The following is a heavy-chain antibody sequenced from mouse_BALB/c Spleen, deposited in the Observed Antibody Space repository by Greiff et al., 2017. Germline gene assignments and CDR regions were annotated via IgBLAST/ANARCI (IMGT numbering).Heavy chain of an antibody. D-gene: IGHD2-1*01. CDR1: GYTFTSYW. CDR3: SKGAACYGNYSGDY. Sequence: QVQLQQPGAELVRPGASVKLSCKASGYTFTSYWMNWVKQRPEQGLEWIGRIDACDSETHYNQKFKDKAILTVDTSSSTAYMQLSSLTSEDSAVYNCSKGAACYGNYSGDYWGQGTSVTVSS. V-gene: IGHV1-74*01. CDR2: IDACDSET. J-gene: IGHJ4*01.